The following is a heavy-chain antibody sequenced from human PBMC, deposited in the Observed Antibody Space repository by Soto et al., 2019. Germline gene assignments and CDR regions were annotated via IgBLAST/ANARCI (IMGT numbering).Heavy chain of an antibody. J-gene: IGHJ4*02. CDR1: GFTFSSYG. CDR3: AKTLPTVHYYDSSGYQGGFDY. D-gene: IGHD3-22*01. V-gene: IGHV3-30*18. Sequence: PGGSLRLSCAASGFTFSSYGMHWVRQAPGKGLEWVAVISYDGSNKYYADSVKGRCTISRDNSKNTLYLQMNSLRAEDTAVYYCAKTLPTVHYYDSSGYQGGFDYWGQGTLVTVSS. CDR2: ISYDGSNK.